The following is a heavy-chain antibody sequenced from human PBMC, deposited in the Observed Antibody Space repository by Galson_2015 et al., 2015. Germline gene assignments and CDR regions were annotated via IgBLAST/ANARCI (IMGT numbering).Heavy chain of an antibody. CDR1: GFTFSNYW. Sequence: SLRLSCAVSGFTFSNYWMHWVRQVPGKGLVWVSRISSDGTTTRYADSVKGRFTISRDNAKNTLYLQMNRLRAEGTAVYFCAANLFDHWGQGTLV. J-gene: IGHJ4*02. CDR2: ISSDGTTT. CDR3: AANLFDH. D-gene: IGHD2-8*01. V-gene: IGHV3-74*01.